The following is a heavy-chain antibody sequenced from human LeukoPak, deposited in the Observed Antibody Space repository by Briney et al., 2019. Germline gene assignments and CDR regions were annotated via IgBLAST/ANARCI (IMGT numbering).Heavy chain of an antibody. J-gene: IGHJ4*02. CDR3: ARDGDLTPAVPFDY. Sequence: PGGSLILSCAASGFTFSTYEMNWVRQAPGKGLEWVSYISSSGSTIYYADSVKGRFTISRDNAKNSLYLQMNSLRAEDTAVYYCARDGDLTPAVPFDYWGQGTLVTVSS. D-gene: IGHD6-25*01. CDR1: GFTFSTYE. V-gene: IGHV3-48*03. CDR2: ISSSGSTI.